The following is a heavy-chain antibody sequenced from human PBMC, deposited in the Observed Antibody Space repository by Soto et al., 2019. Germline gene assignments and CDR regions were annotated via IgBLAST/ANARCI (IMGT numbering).Heavy chain of an antibody. CDR1: GGSFSGYY. D-gene: IGHD2-15*01. CDR3: ARIDCSGGSCYGDY. V-gene: IGHV4-34*01. J-gene: IGHJ4*02. Sequence: QVQLQQWGAGLLKPSETLSLTCAVYGGSFSGYYWNWIRQPPGKGLEWIGEINHSGSTKYNPSLKSRVTISVDTSNNPFSLRLSSVTAADTAVYYCARIDCSGGSCYGDYWGQGTLVTVSS. CDR2: INHSGST.